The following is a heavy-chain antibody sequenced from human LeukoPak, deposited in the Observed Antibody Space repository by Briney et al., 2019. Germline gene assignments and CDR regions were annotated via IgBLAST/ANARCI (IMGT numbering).Heavy chain of an antibody. J-gene: IGHJ4*02. CDR3: AKGDRSSSWLDY. D-gene: IGHD6-13*01. V-gene: IGHV3-23*01. CDR2: ISGSGGST. Sequence: GGSLRLSCAASGFTLSNSAMTWVRQAPGRGLEWVSGISGSGGSTYYADSVKGRFTISRDNSKNTLYLQMNSLRAEDTAVYYCAKGDRSSSWLDYWGQGTLVTVSS. CDR1: GFTLSNSA.